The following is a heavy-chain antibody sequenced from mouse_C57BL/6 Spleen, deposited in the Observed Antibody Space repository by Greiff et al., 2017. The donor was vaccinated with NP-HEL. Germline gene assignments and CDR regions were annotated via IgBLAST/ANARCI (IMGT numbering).Heavy chain of an antibody. CDR2: IHPNSGST. Sequence: QVQLKQPGAELVKPGASVKLSCKASGYTFTSYWMHWVKQRPGQGLEWIGMIHPNSGSTTYNEKFKSKATLTVDKSSSTAYMQLSSLTSEDSAVYYCALITTVVANPYYAMDYWGQGTSVTVSS. V-gene: IGHV1-64*01. CDR1: GYTFTSYW. CDR3: ALITTVVANPYYAMDY. D-gene: IGHD1-1*01. J-gene: IGHJ4*01.